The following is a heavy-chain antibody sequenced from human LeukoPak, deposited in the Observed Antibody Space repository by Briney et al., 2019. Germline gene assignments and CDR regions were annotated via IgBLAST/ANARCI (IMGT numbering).Heavy chain of an antibody. Sequence: ASVKVTCKASGYTFTGYYMHWVRQAPGQGLEWMGWINPNSGGTNYAQKFQGRVTMTRDTSISTAYMELSRLRSDDTAVYYCARARPPIAAASSAITVWFDPWGQGTLVTVSS. CDR3: ARARPPIAAASSAITVWFDP. V-gene: IGHV1-2*02. J-gene: IGHJ5*02. CDR2: INPNSGGT. CDR1: GYTFTGYY. D-gene: IGHD6-13*01.